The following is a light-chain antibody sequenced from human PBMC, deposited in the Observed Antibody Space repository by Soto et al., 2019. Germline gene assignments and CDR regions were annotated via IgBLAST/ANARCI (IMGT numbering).Light chain of an antibody. CDR1: QSVLYSSNNKNY. CDR3: QQYYSTPRT. V-gene: IGKV4-1*01. CDR2: WAS. Sequence: DIVMTQSPDSLAVSLGERATINCKSSQSVLYSSNNKNYLDWYQQKPGQPPKLLIYWASTRESGLPDRFSGSGSGTDFTLTISSLQAEDVAVYYCQQYYSTPRTFGQGTKLEIK. J-gene: IGKJ2*01.